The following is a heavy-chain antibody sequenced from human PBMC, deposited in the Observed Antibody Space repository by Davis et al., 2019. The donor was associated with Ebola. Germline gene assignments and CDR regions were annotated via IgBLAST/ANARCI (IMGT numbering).Heavy chain of an antibody. D-gene: IGHD5-12*01. CDR1: GGSISSYY. CDR3: ARDNIVATTNDAFDI. CDR2: IYYSGST. J-gene: IGHJ3*02. V-gene: IGHV4-59*01. Sequence: MPSETLSLTCTVSGGSISSYYRSWIRQPPGKGLEWIGYIYYSGSTNYNPSLKSRVTISVDTSKNQFSLKLSSVTAADTAVYYCARDNIVATTNDAFDIWGQGTMVTVSS.